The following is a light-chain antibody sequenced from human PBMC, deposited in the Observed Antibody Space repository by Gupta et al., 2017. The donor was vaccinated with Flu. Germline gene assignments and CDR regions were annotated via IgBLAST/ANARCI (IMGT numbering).Light chain of an antibody. CDR2: DDS. CDR1: SNTIGGKN. Sequence: TTSFTCGSNTIGGKNLQWYQQRPGRSPTMVVYDDSRRPSGVPERFSGADDASTTAAPLTSVGLKGEDDDYYYAPYYNISRGVFGGGTKLTV. CDR3: PYYNISRGV. V-gene: IGLV6-57*01. J-gene: IGLJ3*02.